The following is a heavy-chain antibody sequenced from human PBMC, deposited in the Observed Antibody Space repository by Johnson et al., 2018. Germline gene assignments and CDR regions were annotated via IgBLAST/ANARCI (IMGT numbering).Heavy chain of an antibody. CDR1: GFTFSSYA. J-gene: IGHJ3*02. V-gene: IGHV3-64*01. D-gene: IGHD1-1*01. Sequence: VQLGESGGGLVQPGGSLRLSCAASGFTFSSYAMHWVRQAPGKGLEYVSAISSNGGSTSYANSVKGRFTISRDNSKNTLYLQMGSLRAEDMAVYYCARGGTSDAFDIWGQGTMVTVSS. CDR3: ARGGTSDAFDI. CDR2: ISSNGGST.